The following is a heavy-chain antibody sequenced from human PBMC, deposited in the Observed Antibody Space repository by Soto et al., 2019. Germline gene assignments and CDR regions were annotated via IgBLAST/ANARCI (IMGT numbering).Heavy chain of an antibody. CDR2: ISAYNGNT. Sequence: ASVKVSCKASGYTFTSYGISWVRQAPGQELEWMGWISAYNGNTNYAQKLQGRVTMTTDTSTSTAYMELRSLRSDDTAVYYCARDDPGDCSGGSCYSYYYGMDVWGQGTTVTVSS. CDR3: ARDDPGDCSGGSCYSYYYGMDV. CDR1: GYTFTSYG. D-gene: IGHD2-15*01. J-gene: IGHJ6*02. V-gene: IGHV1-18*01.